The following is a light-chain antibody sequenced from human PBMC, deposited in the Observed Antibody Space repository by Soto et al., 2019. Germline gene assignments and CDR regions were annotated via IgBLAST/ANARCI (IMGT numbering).Light chain of an antibody. V-gene: IGKV1-5*03. J-gene: IGKJ1*01. CDR1: QTISSW. CDR2: KAS. Sequence: DIQMTQSPSTLSGSVGDRVTITCRASQTISSWLAWYQQKPGKAPKPPIYKASTLKSGVPSRFIGSGSGTEFTRTISSLQPDDFASDYCQHYNSYSEAFGQGTKVELK. CDR3: QHYNSYSEA.